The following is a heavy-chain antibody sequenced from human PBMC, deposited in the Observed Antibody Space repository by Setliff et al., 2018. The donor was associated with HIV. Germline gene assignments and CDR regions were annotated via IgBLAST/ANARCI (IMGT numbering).Heavy chain of an antibody. CDR1: GGTFRSNA. D-gene: IGHD6-19*01. J-gene: IGHJ6*03. CDR2: IIPIFGTP. CDR3: ARRAGHTNYFYYMDV. Sequence: ASVKVSCKASGGTFRSNAISWLRQAPGQGLECMGGIIPIFGTPNYAQKFQGRLTITADESTSTAYMELSRLRSEDTAVYYCARRAGHTNYFYYMDVWGKGTTVTVSS. V-gene: IGHV1-69*13.